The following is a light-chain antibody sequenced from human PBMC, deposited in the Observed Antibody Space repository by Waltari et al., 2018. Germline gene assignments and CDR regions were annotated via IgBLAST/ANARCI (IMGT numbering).Light chain of an antibody. V-gene: IGLV2-14*03. CDR1: SSDVGGDDS. J-gene: IGLJ2*01. Sequence: QSALSQPASVSGSPGQSITISCTGSSSDVGGDDSVSWSQDHPGQVPKVIIYDVNNRPSGVSDRFSGSKSGHTASLTISGLQAEDEANYYCCSQSSYNGVIFGGGTKLTVL. CDR2: DVN. CDR3: CSQSSYNGVI.